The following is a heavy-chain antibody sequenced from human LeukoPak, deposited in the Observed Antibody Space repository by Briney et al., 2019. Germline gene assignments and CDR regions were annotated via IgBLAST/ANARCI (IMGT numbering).Heavy chain of an antibody. Sequence: PGGSLRLSCAASGFTFSDFRMSWVRQAPGKGLEWVSAISGSGGSTYYADSVKGRFTISRDNSKNTLYLQMDSLRAEDTAVYYCANEIMVRGGYYYGMDVWGQGTTVTVSS. J-gene: IGHJ6*02. CDR1: GFTFSDFR. CDR2: ISGSGGST. V-gene: IGHV3-23*01. CDR3: ANEIMVRGGYYYGMDV. D-gene: IGHD3-10*01.